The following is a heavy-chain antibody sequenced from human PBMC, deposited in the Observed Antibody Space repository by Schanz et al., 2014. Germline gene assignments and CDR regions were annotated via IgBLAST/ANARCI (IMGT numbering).Heavy chain of an antibody. V-gene: IGHV3-33*08. J-gene: IGHJ4*02. CDR3: ARWFLIRGVILDS. D-gene: IGHD3-10*01. CDR2: ISYDGSKK. CDR1: GFTLSSYG. Sequence: QVRLVESGGGVVQPGRSLRLSCAASGFTLSSYGMHWVRQAPGKGLEWVGVISYDGSKKSYADSVKGRFTISRDNSKNTLYLQMNSLRADDTAMYYCARWFLIRGVILDSWGQGTLVTVSA.